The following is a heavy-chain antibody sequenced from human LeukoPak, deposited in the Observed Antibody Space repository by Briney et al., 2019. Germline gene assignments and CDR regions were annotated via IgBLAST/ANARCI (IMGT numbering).Heavy chain of an antibody. CDR1: GFTFSGSA. CDR2: IRSKANSYAT. V-gene: IGHV3-73*01. CDR3: TRDYYYYYMDV. Sequence: GGSLRLSCAASGFTFSGSAMHWVRQASEKGLEWVGRIRSKANSYATAYAASVKGRFTISRDDSKNTAYLQMNSLKTEDTAVHYCTRDYYYYYMDVWGKGTTVTVSS. J-gene: IGHJ6*03.